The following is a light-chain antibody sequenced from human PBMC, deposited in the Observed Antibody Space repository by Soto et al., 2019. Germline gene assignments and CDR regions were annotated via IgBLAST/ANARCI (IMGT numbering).Light chain of an antibody. J-gene: IGKJ3*01. CDR1: QDIVNS. CDR2: AAS. CDR3: QHDDSRPPT. V-gene: IGKV1-33*01. Sequence: DIRMTQSPSSLSAFIGDRVTITCQASQDIVNSLNLYQQKPGKAPKLLIYAASSLETGVPSKFSVSGSGTDFSFTIFSLQPEDVATYYCQHDDSRPPTFGPGTKVDIK.